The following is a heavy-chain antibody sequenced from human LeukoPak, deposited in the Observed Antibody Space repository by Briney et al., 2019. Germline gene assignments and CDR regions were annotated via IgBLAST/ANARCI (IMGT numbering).Heavy chain of an antibody. CDR3: ARDTVLLWFGESEHYFDY. J-gene: IGHJ4*02. CDR1: GGTISSYA. CDR2: IIPILGIA. Sequence: SVKVSCKASGGTISSYAISWVRQAPGQGLEWMGRIIPILGIANYAQEFQGRVTITADKSTSTAYMELSSLRSEDTAVYYCARDTVLLWFGESEHYFDYWGQGTLVTVSS. D-gene: IGHD3-10*01. V-gene: IGHV1-69*04.